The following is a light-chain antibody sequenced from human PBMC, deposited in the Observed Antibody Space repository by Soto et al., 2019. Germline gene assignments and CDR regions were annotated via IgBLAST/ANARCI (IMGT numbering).Light chain of an antibody. CDR1: QSVSSSY. V-gene: IGKV3-20*01. Sequence: EIVLTQSPGTLSLSPGERATLSCRASQSVSSSYLAWYQQKPGQAPRLLIYGASSRATGITDRFSSSGSGTDFTLTISRMEPEDVAVYYCQQYGTSPLTFGGGTKVEIK. J-gene: IGKJ4*01. CDR2: GAS. CDR3: QQYGTSPLT.